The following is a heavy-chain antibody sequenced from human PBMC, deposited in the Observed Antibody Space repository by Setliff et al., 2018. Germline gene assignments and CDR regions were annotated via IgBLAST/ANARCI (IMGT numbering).Heavy chain of an antibody. D-gene: IGHD5-18*01. J-gene: IGHJ4*02. CDR2: ISVYNGDT. V-gene: IGHV1-18*01. CDR3: ARAPSVELVTIRTNSWFTY. Sequence: ASVNVSCKASGYTFRNYAFAWVRQAPGQGLEWVGWISVYNGDTNYAQKFQGRVTLTTDTSTSTAYMELRSLTSDDSAFYYCARAPSVELVTIRTNSWFTYRGQGTLVTVSS. CDR1: GYTFRNYA.